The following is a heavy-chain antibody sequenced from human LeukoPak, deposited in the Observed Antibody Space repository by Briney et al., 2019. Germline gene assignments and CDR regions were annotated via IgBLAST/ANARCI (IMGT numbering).Heavy chain of an antibody. J-gene: IGHJ5*02. CDR1: GYTFTSYG. CDR2: ISAYNGNT. CDR3: ARSDSTRPLSPNWFDP. V-gene: IGHV1-18*01. D-gene: IGHD6-6*01. Sequence: ASVKVSCKASGYTFTSYGISWVRQAPGQGLEWMGWISAYNGNTNYAQKLQGRVTMTTDTSTSTAYMELRSLRSDDTAVYYCARSDSTRPLSPNWFDPWGQGTLVTVSS.